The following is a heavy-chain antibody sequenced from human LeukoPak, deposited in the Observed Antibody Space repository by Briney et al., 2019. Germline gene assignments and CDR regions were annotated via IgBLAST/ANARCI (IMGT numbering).Heavy chain of an antibody. D-gene: IGHD5-18*01. CDR2: ISWNGGDI. V-gene: IGHV3-9*01. CDR1: GCNFDDHA. J-gene: IGHJ4*02. Sequence: GGSLRLSCAASGCNFDDHAMHWVRHAPGKGLEWVSGISWNGGDIAYADSVKGRFTISRDNAKNSLFLQMNSLRGEDTALYYCAKVDGYSYGPIDSWGQGILVTVSS. CDR3: AKVDGYSYGPIDS.